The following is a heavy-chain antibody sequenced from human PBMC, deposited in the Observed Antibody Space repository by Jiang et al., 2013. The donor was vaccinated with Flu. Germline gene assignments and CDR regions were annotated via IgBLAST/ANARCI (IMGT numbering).Heavy chain of an antibody. CDR1: GYSFTSYW. D-gene: IGHD2-2*01. V-gene: IGHV5-51*01. CDR2: IYPGDSDT. J-gene: IGHJ4*02. CDR3: ASPGHCSSTGCWASY. Sequence: GYSFTSYWIGWVRQMPGKGLEWMGIIYPGDSDTRYSPSFQGQVTISADKSISTAYLQWSSLKASDTAMYYCASPGHCSSTGCWASYWGQGTLVTVSS.